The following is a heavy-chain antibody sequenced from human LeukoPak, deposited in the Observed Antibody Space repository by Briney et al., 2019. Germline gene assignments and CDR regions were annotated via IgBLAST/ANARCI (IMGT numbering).Heavy chain of an antibody. D-gene: IGHD5-24*01. J-gene: IGHJ4*02. V-gene: IGHV3-23*01. Sequence: GGSLRLSCAASGFTFSSYAMTWVRQAPGKGLEWVSAINGGGYNTYYADSVKGRFTISRDNSESTLYLQMNSLRAEDTAVYYCAKGRDGYIVFDCWGQGTLVTVSS. CDR3: AKGRDGYIVFDC. CDR1: GFTFSSYA. CDR2: INGGGYNT.